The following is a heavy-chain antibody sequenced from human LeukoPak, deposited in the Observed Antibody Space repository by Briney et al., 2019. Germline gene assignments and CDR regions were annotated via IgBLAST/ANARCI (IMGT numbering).Heavy chain of an antibody. J-gene: IGHJ5*02. CDR3: TAAIPSYNWFDP. CDR2: ISGSGTST. D-gene: IGHD2-2*02. Sequence: GGSLRLSCAASGFTFSNYAMSWVRQAPGKGLAWVSGISGSGTSTYYADSVKGRFTISRDNSKNTLYVEMNSVRAEDTAVYYCTAAIPSYNWFDPWGQGTLVTVSS. V-gene: IGHV3-23*01. CDR1: GFTFSNYA.